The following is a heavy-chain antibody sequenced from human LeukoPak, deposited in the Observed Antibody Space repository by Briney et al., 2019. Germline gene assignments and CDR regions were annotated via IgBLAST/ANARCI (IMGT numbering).Heavy chain of an antibody. CDR2: ISSSGSTI. Sequence: GGSLRLSCAASGFTFSSYAMHWVRQAPGKGLEWVSYISSSGSTIYYADSVKGRFTISRDNAKNSLYLQMNSLRAEDTAVYYCARDSGTVTTGIDYWGQGTLVTVSS. CDR3: ARDSGTVTTGIDY. V-gene: IGHV3-48*04. CDR1: GFTFSSYA. J-gene: IGHJ4*02. D-gene: IGHD4-17*01.